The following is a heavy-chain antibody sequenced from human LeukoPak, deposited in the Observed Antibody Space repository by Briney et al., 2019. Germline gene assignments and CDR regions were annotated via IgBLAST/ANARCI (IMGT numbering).Heavy chain of an antibody. CDR2: INPNSGGT. D-gene: IGHD6-19*01. V-gene: IGHV1-2*02. CDR1: GYTFTGYY. J-gene: IGHJ4*02. Sequence: ASVKVSCKASGYTFTGYYMHWVRQAPGQGLEWMGWINPNSGGTNYAQKFQGRVTMTRDTSISTAYMELSRLRSDDTAVYYCARALGSYSSGWLDYWGQGTLVTVSS. CDR3: ARALGSYSSGWLDY.